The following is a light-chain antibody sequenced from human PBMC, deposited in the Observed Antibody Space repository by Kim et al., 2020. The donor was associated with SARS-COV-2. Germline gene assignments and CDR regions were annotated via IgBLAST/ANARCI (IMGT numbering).Light chain of an antibody. CDR3: QQYDDLPIT. V-gene: IGKV1-33*01. CDR1: QDITNY. CDR2: NAS. J-gene: IGKJ5*01. Sequence: ASLEDTVTITCQASQDITNYLNWYQQKAGKAPKLLIYNASNLKTGVPSRFSGSGSGTDFTFTISSLQPEDIATYYCQQYDDLPITFGQGTRLEIK.